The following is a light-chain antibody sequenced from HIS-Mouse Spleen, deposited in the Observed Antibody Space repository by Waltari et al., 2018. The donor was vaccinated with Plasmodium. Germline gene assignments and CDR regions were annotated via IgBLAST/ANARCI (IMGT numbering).Light chain of an antibody. J-gene: IGKJ2*01. CDR2: WAS. CDR1: QRVLYRSNNKNY. CDR3: QQYYSTPPYT. V-gene: IGKV4-1*01. Sequence: DIVMTQSPDSLAVSLGERATIHCKYSQRVLYRSNNKNYLAWYQQKPGQPPKLLIYWASTLESVVPDRFSGSGSGTDFTLTISSLQAEDVAVYYCQQYYSTPPYTFGQGTKLEIK.